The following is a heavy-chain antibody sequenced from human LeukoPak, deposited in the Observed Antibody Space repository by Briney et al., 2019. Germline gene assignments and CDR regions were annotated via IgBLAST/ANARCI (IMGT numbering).Heavy chain of an antibody. CDR1: GGSISGYY. CDR2: IYTSGNT. D-gene: IGHD3-22*01. Sequence: PSETLSLTCTVSGGSISGYYWRWIRQPAGKGPESIGRIYTSGNTNYNPSLKSRLTMSVDTSKNQFSLKLSSVTAADTAVYYCARQSDSSGYYYLGAFDFWGQGTMVTVSS. CDR3: ARQSDSSGYYYLGAFDF. V-gene: IGHV4-4*07. J-gene: IGHJ3*01.